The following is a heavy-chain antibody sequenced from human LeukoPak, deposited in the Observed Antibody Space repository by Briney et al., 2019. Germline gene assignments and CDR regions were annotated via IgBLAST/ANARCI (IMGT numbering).Heavy chain of an antibody. J-gene: IGHJ5*02. CDR2: ISSNGGST. D-gene: IGHD2-2*01. CDR3: AKGRDKYQLLSKNWFDP. Sequence: GGSLRLSCSASGFTFSSYAMHWVRQAPGKGLEYVSAISSNGGSTYYADSVKGRFTISRDNSKNTLYLQMSSLRAEDTAVYYCAKGRDKYQLLSKNWFDPWGQGTLVTVSS. V-gene: IGHV3-64D*06. CDR1: GFTFSSYA.